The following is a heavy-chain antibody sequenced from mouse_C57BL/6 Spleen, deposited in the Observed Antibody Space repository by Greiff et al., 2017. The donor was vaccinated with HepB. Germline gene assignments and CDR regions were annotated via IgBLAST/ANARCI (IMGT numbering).Heavy chain of an antibody. CDR2: IDPETGGT. V-gene: IGHV1-15*01. J-gene: IGHJ2*01. D-gene: IGHD4-1*01. CDR3: TPLLTGTCFDY. Sequence: VQLQQSGAELVRPGASVTLSCKASGYTFTDYEMHWVKQTPVHGLEWIGAIDPETGGTAYNQKFKGKAILTADKSSSTAYMTLRSLTSEDSAVYYCTPLLTGTCFDYWGQGTTLTVSS. CDR1: GYTFTDYE.